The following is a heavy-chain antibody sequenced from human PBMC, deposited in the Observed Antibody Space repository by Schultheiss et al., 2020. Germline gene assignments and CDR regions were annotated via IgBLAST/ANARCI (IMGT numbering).Heavy chain of an antibody. D-gene: IGHD6-19*01. V-gene: IGHV3-30*18. J-gene: IGHJ4*02. CDR2: ISYDGSNK. Sequence: GGSLRLSCAASGFTFSSYGMHWVRQAPGKGLEWVAVISYDGSNKYYADSVKGRFTISRDNSKNTLYLQMNSLRAEDTAVYYCAKDMSLGGIAVAKYYFDYWGQGTLVTVSS. CDR1: GFTFSSYG. CDR3: AKDMSLGGIAVAKYYFDY.